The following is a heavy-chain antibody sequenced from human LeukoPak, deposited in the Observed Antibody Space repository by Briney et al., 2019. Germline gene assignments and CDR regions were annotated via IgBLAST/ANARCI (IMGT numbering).Heavy chain of an antibody. V-gene: IGHV3-53*05. Sequence: PGGSLRLSCAASGFTVSSNYMSWVRQAPGKGLEWVSVIYSGGSTYYADSVKGRFTISRDNSKNTLYLQMNSLRVEDTAVYYCAKPIQQLVSFDAFDIWGQGTMVTVSS. D-gene: IGHD6-13*01. CDR3: AKPIQQLVSFDAFDI. CDR2: IYSGGST. CDR1: GFTVSSNY. J-gene: IGHJ3*02.